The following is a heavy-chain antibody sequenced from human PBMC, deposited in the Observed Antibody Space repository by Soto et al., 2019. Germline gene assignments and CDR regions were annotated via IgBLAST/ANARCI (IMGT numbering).Heavy chain of an antibody. V-gene: IGHV3-23*01. CDR1: GFTFSSYA. J-gene: IGHJ4*02. Sequence: EVQLLESGGGLVQPGGSLRLSCAASASGFTFSSYAMIWVRQAPGKGLEWLSTISGGANNTYYADSVKARFTISRDISKNPLFLQMLGLRAEDTAVYFCAKSTVVPAPIDYWGQGTRVTVSS. CDR3: AKSTVVPAPIDY. D-gene: IGHD2-2*01. CDR2: ISGGANNT.